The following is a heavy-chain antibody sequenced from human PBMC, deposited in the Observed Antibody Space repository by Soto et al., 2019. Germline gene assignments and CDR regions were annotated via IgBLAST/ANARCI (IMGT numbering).Heavy chain of an antibody. J-gene: IGHJ1*01. V-gene: IGHV4-59*01. D-gene: IGHD3-16*01. CDR2: IYYSGST. CDR1: GGSISSYY. CDR3: ATYTTTGYFQH. Sequence: SETLSLTCTVTGGSISSYYWSWIRQPPGKGLEWIGYIYYSGSTNYNPSLKSRVTISVDTSKNQFSLKLSSVTAADTAVYYCATYTTTGYFQHWGQGTLVTVSS.